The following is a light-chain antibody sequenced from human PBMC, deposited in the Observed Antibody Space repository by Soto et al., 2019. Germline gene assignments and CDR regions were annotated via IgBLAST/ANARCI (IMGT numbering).Light chain of an antibody. Sequence: DIQMTQSPYTLSASVGDRVTLTCRACQSVGSWWAWYQQKPGKASKLLIYGASSLESGVPSRFSGSGSGTEVDFTISSLQSDDFATDYCQQYNTYSPVTFGQVTKV. CDR3: QQYNTYSPVT. CDR2: GAS. V-gene: IGKV1-5*01. J-gene: IGKJ1*01. CDR1: QSVGSW.